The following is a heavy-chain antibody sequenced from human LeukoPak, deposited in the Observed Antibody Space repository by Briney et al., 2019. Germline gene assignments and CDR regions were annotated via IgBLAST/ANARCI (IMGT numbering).Heavy chain of an antibody. Sequence: PGGSLRLSCAASGFTFSSYWMHWVRQAPGKGLVWVSRLNSDGSSTSYADSVKGRFTIFRDNAETTLHLQMNNLSAEDTAVYYCARASNRNSINFDYWGQGALVTVSS. V-gene: IGHV3-74*01. CDR2: LNSDGSST. CDR3: ARASNRNSINFDY. J-gene: IGHJ4*02. D-gene: IGHD1-7*01. CDR1: GFTFSSYW.